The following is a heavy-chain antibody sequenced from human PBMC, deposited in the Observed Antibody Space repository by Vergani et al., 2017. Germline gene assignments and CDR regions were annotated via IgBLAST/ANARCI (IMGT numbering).Heavy chain of an antibody. D-gene: IGHD4/OR15-4a*01. J-gene: IGHJ6*03. CDR1: GFIFTDYY. V-gene: IGHV1-2*02. CDR2: INPNGDAT. CDR3: ARSTDYPDDYVSSDYFRRTLDV. Sequence: QVQLVQSGAELKKPGASVRVSCKASGFIFTDYYIHWMRQAPGQGLEWIGWINPNGDATHYAQNFRGRVTLTRDTSSTTAYMDLASLTSDDTAIYYCARSTDYPDDYVSSDYFRRTLDVWGKGTTVTVS.